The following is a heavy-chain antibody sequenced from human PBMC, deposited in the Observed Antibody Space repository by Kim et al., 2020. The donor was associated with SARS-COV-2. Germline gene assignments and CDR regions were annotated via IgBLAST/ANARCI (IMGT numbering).Heavy chain of an antibody. Sequence: GGSLRLSCAASGFTFSGSAMHWVRQASGKGLEWVGRIRSKSHNYATAYAASVIGRFTISRDDSGDTAYLQMNGLKTEDTAVYSCTKGIQQDDDAFDVWGQGTMVTVSS. CDR1: GFTFSGSA. D-gene: IGHD3-10*01. CDR2: IRSKSHNYAT. J-gene: IGHJ3*01. V-gene: IGHV3-73*01. CDR3: TKGIQQDDDAFDV.